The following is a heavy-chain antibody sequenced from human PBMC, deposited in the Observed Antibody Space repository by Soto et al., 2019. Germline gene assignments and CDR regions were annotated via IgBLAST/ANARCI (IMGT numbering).Heavy chain of an antibody. CDR3: ARQKAWTGEWLSLYAPGMDV. CDR2: ISSSGSTI. V-gene: IGHV3-11*01. J-gene: IGHJ6*02. CDR1: GFTFSDYY. D-gene: IGHD3-22*01. Sequence: QVQLVESGGGLVKPGGSLRLSCAASGFTFSDYYMSWIRQAPGKGLEWVSYISSSGSTIYYADSVKGRFTISRDNAKNSLYLQMNSPRAEDTAVYDCARQKAWTGEWLSLYAPGMDVWGQGTTVTVSS.